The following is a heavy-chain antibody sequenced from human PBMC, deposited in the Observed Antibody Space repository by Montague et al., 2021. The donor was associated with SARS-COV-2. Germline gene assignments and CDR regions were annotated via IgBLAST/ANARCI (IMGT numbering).Heavy chain of an antibody. J-gene: IGHJ4*02. V-gene: IGHV4-34*01. D-gene: IGHD1-1*01. CDR2: INYGGST. Sequence: SETRSLTCAVYGGSFSDYHWTWIRQSPGGGLEWIVQINYGGSTKYNPSLRSRVTISIDTSKNQFSLKLTSVTAADTAVYYCARGAPGYWGQGTLVTVSS. CDR1: GGSFSDYH. CDR3: ARGAPGY.